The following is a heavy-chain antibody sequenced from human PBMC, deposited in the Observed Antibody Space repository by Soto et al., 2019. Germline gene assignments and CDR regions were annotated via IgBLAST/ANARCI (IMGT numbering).Heavy chain of an antibody. D-gene: IGHD2-2*01. CDR1: GFTCSSYG. Sequence: PGGSLRLSCAASGFTCSSYGMHWVRQAPGKGLEYVSAISSNGGSTYYADSVKGRFTISRDNSKNTLYLQMSSLRAEDTAVYYCVKDPLLGSTSYSFDPWGQGTLVTVSS. J-gene: IGHJ5*02. CDR2: ISSNGGST. CDR3: VKDPLLGSTSYSFDP. V-gene: IGHV3-64D*08.